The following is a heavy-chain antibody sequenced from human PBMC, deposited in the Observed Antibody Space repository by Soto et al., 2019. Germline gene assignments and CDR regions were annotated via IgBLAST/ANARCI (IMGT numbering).Heavy chain of an antibody. CDR1: GFTFSNYA. V-gene: IGHV3-23*01. CDR2: ISGSGGST. J-gene: IGHJ6*02. CDR3: AEETYSSGWYYYYYGMDV. Sequence: GGSLRLSCAASGFTFSNYAMSWVRQAPGKGLEWVSAISGSGGSTYYADSVKGRFTISRDNSKNTLYLQMNSLRAEDTAVYYCAEETYSSGWYYYYYGMDVWGQGTTVTVSS. D-gene: IGHD6-19*01.